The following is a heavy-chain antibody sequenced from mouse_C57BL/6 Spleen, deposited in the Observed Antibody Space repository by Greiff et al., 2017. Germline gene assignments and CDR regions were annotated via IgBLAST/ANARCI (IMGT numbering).Heavy chain of an antibody. CDR3: STTVVDFEY. V-gene: IGHV14-4*01. D-gene: IGHD1-1*01. CDR2: IDPENGDT. Sequence: VQLQQPGAELVRPGASVKLSCTASGFNIKDDYMHWVKQRPEQGLEWIGWIDPENGDTEYATKFQGKATITADTSSNTAYLQLSSLTSEDTAVYYCSTTVVDFEYWGQGTTLTVSS. J-gene: IGHJ2*01. CDR1: GFNIKDDY.